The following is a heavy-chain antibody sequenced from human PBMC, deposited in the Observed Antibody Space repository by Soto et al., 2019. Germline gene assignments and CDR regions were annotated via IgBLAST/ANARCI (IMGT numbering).Heavy chain of an antibody. J-gene: IGHJ4*02. D-gene: IGHD6-13*01. CDR3: ARVGSIAAAGTPDY. CDR2: ISGSGSTI. V-gene: IGHV3-11*01. CDR1: GFTFSDYY. Sequence: PGGSLRLSCAASGFTFSDYYMSWFRQAPGKGLEWVSYISGSGSTIHDADSVKGRFTISRDNAKNSLYLQMNSLRAEDTAVYYCARVGSIAAAGTPDYWGQGTLVTVSS.